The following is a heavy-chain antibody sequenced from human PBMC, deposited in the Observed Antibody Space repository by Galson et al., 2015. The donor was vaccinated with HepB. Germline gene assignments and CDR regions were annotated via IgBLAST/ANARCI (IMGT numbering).Heavy chain of an antibody. CDR2: ISYDGSNK. J-gene: IGHJ4*02. Sequence: SLRLSCAASGFTFSSYAMHWVRQAPGKGLGWVAVISYDGSNKYYADSVKGRFTISRDNSKNTLYLQMNSLRAEDTAVYYCASLITMVRGVFDYWGQGTLVTVSS. CDR3: ASLITMVRGVFDY. V-gene: IGHV3-30*04. CDR1: GFTFSSYA. D-gene: IGHD3-10*01.